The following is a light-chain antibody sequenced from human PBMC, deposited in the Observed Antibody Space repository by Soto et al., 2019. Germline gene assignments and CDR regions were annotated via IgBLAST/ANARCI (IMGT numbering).Light chain of an antibody. V-gene: IGKV3-11*01. CDR2: DAS. CDR1: QSIGNF. Sequence: EIFLTQSPAILSLSQWEIATLSCRASQSIGNFLAWYQQKPGQPPRLLIFDASNRAAGVPARFSGSGSGTDFTLTIRSLEPEDFAVYFCQQRSSWPPITFGQGTRLEI. CDR3: QQRSSWPPIT. J-gene: IGKJ5*01.